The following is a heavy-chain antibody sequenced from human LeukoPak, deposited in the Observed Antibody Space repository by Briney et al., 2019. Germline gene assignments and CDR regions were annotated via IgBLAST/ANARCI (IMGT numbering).Heavy chain of an antibody. Sequence: GGSLRLSCEASGLIFSSYWMSWVRQAPGKGLEWVANIKKDGSEMYYVDSVKGRFTISRDNAKNSLYLQMNSLRAEDTAVYYCARSRSGYDFFDYWGQGTLVTVSS. CDR3: ARSRSGYDFFDY. D-gene: IGHD5-12*01. J-gene: IGHJ4*02. V-gene: IGHV3-7*01. CDR2: IKKDGSEM. CDR1: GLIFSSYW.